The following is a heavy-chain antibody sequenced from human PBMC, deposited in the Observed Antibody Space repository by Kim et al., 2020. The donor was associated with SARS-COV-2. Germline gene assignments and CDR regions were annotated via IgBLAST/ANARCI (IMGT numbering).Heavy chain of an antibody. J-gene: IGHJ5*02. Sequence: SGPTLVNPTQTLTLTCTFSGFSLRTSGVGVGWIRQPPGKALEWLALIYCDDDKRYSPSLKSRLTITKDTSKNQVVLTMTNMDPVDTATYYCARRQASGWYGDWFDPWGQGTLVTVSS. CDR3: ARRQASGWYGDWFDP. CDR1: GFSLRTSGVG. CDR2: IYCDDDK. V-gene: IGHV2-5*02. D-gene: IGHD6-19*01.